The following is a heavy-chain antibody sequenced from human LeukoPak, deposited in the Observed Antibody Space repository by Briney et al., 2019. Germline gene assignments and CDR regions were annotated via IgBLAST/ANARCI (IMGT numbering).Heavy chain of an antibody. CDR3: ARGSAVADIYFDY. Sequence: GGSLRLSCAASGFTFRSFTMSWVRQAPGKGLEWVSSINGNDYRTFYADSVKGRFTISRDNSKNTLYLQINSLRAEDTAVYFCARGSAVADIYFDYWGQGTLVTVSS. CDR2: INGNDYRT. CDR1: GFTFRSFT. V-gene: IGHV3-23*01. J-gene: IGHJ4*02. D-gene: IGHD6-19*01.